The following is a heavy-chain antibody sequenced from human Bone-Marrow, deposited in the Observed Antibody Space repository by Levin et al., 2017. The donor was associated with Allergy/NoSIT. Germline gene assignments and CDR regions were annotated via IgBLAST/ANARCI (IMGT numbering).Heavy chain of an antibody. Sequence: GGSLRLSCAASGFSFSDYYMSWIRQAPGKGLEWVSHISSSGSTRYFADSVKGRITISRDNAKNSLYLQMNSLRAEDAAVYYCARVKAPTIMVRGPRARLYYGRDVWGEGTTVTVS. J-gene: IGHJ6*02. V-gene: IGHV3-11*01. CDR2: ISSSGSTR. CDR3: ARVKAPTIMVRGPRARLYYGRDV. CDR1: GFSFSDYY. D-gene: IGHD3-10*01.